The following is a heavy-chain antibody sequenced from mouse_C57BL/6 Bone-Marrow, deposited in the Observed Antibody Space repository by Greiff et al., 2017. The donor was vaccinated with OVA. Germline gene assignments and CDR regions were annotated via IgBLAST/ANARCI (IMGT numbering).Heavy chain of an antibody. D-gene: IGHD2-4*01. CDR3: ARGGYYDYETWFAY. CDR1: GYTFTSYW. Sequence: QVQLQQPGTELVKPGASVKLSCKASGYTFTSYWMHWVKQRPGQGLEWIGNINPSNGGTNYNEKFKSKATLTVDKSSCTAYMQLSSLTSEDSAVYYCARGGYYDYETWFAYWGQGTLVTVSA. V-gene: IGHV1-53*01. CDR2: INPSNGGT. J-gene: IGHJ3*01.